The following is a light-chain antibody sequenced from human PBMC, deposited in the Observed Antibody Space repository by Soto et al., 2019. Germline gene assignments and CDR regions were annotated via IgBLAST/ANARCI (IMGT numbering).Light chain of an antibody. V-gene: IGKV3-11*01. Sequence: IGVKNFVVSLSLSPGERVTLSCRASQSVDSHLVWYQQRPGKAPRLLIFGASSRATGIPARFSGSGSGTDFTLAISSLEPEDFAVYYCQQRRYWPITFGQGTLLEI. CDR1: QSVDSH. CDR3: QQRRYWPIT. J-gene: IGKJ5*01. CDR2: GAS.